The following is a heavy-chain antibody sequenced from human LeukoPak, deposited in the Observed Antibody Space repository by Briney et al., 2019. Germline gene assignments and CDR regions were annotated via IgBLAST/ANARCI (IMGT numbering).Heavy chain of an antibody. CDR2: IIPIFGTA. D-gene: IGHD3-22*01. CDR1: GGTFSSYA. J-gene: IGHJ4*02. V-gene: IGHV1-69*13. Sequence: SVKVSCKASGGTFSSYAISWVRQAPGQGLEWMGGIIPIFGTANYAQKFQGRVTITADESTSTAYMGLSSLRSEDTAVYYCARTYYYDSSGYTRFDYWGQGTLVTVSS. CDR3: ARTYYYDSSGYTRFDY.